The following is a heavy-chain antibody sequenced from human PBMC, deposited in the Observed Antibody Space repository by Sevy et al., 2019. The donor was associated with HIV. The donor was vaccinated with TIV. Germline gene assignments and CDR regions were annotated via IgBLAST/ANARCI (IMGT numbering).Heavy chain of an antibody. D-gene: IGHD3-10*01. V-gene: IGHV3-30-3*01. CDR3: ARWFQVYYYYGMDV. CDR1: GFTFSSYA. Sequence: GGSLRLSCAASGFTFSSYAMHWVRQAPGKGLEWVAVISYDGSNKYYADSVKGRFTISRDNSKNTLYLQMNSLRAEDTAVYYCARWFQVYYYYGMDVWGQGTTVTISS. J-gene: IGHJ6*02. CDR2: ISYDGSNK.